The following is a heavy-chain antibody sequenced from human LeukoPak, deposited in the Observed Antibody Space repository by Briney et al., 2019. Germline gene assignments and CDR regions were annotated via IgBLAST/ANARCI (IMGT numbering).Heavy chain of an antibody. D-gene: IGHD1-26*01. J-gene: IGHJ5*02. V-gene: IGHV4-34*01. CDR2: INHSGST. CDR1: GGSFSGYY. Sequence: PSETLSLTCAVYGGSFSGYYWSWIRQPPGKGLEWIGEINHSGSTNYNPSLKSRVTISVDTSKNQFSLKLSSVTAADTAVYYCARQRGPWAGGSYDNWFDPWGQGTLVTVSS. CDR3: ARQRGPWAGGSYDNWFDP.